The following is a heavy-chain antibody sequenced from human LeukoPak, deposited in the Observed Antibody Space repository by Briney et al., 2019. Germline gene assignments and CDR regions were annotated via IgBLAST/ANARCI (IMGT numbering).Heavy chain of an antibody. J-gene: IGHJ4*02. Sequence: SETLSLTCTVFRGSISSSTYYWGWIRQPPGKGLEWIGSIYYSGSTYYNSSLKSRVTISVDTSKNQFSLQLSSVTAADTVVYYCARRTEYDSSGYYWDYWGQGTLVTVSS. D-gene: IGHD3-22*01. V-gene: IGHV4-39*01. CDR1: RGSISSSTYY. CDR3: ARRTEYDSSGYYWDY. CDR2: IYYSGST.